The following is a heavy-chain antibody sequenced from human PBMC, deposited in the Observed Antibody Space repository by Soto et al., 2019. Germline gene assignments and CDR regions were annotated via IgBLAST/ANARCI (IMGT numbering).Heavy chain of an antibody. CDR2: IYYSGST. V-gene: IGHV4-59*01. J-gene: IGHJ4*02. D-gene: IGHD5-12*01. CDR1: GGSISTYY. Sequence: QVQLQESGPGLVKPSETLSLTCTVSGGSISTYYWSWIRQPPGKGLEWIGYIYYSGSTNYNPPLKSRVTISVDTSKNQFSLKLNSVTAADTAVYYCARGDGYFSDYWGQGTLVTVSS. CDR3: ARGDGYFSDY.